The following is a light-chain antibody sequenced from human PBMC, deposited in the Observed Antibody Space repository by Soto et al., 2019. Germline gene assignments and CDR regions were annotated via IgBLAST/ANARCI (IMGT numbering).Light chain of an antibody. CDR1: NIGSKS. CDR2: DDS. V-gene: IGLV3-21*02. Sequence: SYELTQPPSVSVAPGQTARITCGGNNIGSKSVHWYQQKPGQAPVLVVYDDSDRPSGIPERFSGSKSGNTAYLTVSGLQAEDEADYYCSSHGGNKAFYVFGTGTKVTVL. J-gene: IGLJ1*01. CDR3: SSHGGNKAFYV.